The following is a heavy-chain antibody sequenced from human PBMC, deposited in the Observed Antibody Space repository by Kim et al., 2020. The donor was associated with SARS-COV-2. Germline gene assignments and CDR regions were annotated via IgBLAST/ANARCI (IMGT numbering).Heavy chain of an antibody. D-gene: IGHD5-18*01. J-gene: IGHJ4*01. V-gene: IGHV3-23*02. CDR3: AKRGLGGPDTGAFDF. CDR2: ICGGGSAT. CDR1: GFTFSSYA. Sequence: GGSLRLSCAASGFTFSSYAMSWVRQAPGKGLEWVSAICGGGSATYYEDSVRGRFTISSDNSKNMLYLQMNRMSHEDTAEYYCAKRGLGGPDTGAFDFWG.